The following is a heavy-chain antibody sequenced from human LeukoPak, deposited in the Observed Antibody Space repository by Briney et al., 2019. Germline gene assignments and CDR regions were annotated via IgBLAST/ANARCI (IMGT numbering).Heavy chain of an antibody. J-gene: IGHJ4*02. Sequence: SETLSLTCTVSGGSISSSSYYWGWIRQPPGKGLEWIGSIYYSGSTYYNPSLKSRVTISVDTSKNQFSLKLSSVTAADTAVYYCARDMGYSSSWYYFDYWGQGTLVTVSS. CDR2: IYYSGST. CDR1: GGSISSSSYY. CDR3: ARDMGYSSSWYYFDY. D-gene: IGHD6-13*01. V-gene: IGHV4-39*07.